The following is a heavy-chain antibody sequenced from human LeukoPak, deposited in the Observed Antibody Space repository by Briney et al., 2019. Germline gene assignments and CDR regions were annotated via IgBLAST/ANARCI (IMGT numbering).Heavy chain of an antibody. V-gene: IGHV4-30-2*01. D-gene: IGHD1-1*01. CDR2: IYHSGST. J-gene: IGHJ4*02. Sequence: SQTLSLTCTVSGGSISSGGYYWSWIRQPPGKGLEWIGYIYHSGSTYYNPSLKSRVTISVDRSKNQFSLKLSSVTAADTAVYYCARVIAGYYFDYWGQGTLVTVSS. CDR3: ARVIAGYYFDY. CDR1: GGSISSGGYY.